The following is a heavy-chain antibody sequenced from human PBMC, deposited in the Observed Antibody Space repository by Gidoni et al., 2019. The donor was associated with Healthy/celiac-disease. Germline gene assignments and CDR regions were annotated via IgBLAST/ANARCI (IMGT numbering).Heavy chain of an antibody. V-gene: IGHV3-33*01. CDR3: ARGEDTAMDYYFDY. CDR1: GFTFRSYG. Sequence: QVQLVESGGGVVQPGRSLRLSCAASGFTFRSYGMHWVRQAPGKGLAWVAVIWYDGSNKYYADSVKGRFTISRDNSKNTLYLQMNSLRAEDTAVYYCARGEDTAMDYYFDYWGQGTLVTVSS. D-gene: IGHD5-18*01. CDR2: IWYDGSNK. J-gene: IGHJ4*02.